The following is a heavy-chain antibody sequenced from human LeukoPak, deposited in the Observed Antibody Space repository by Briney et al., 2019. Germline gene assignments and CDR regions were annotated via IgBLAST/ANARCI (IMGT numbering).Heavy chain of an antibody. Sequence: PSQTLSPTCTVSGGSISSGGYYWSWIRQHPGKGLEWIGYIYYSGSTYYNPSLKSRVTISVDTSKNQFSLKLSSVTAADTAVYYCARFDSSGYYPFDYWGQGTLVTVSS. J-gene: IGHJ4*02. CDR1: GGSISSGGYY. V-gene: IGHV4-31*03. D-gene: IGHD3-22*01. CDR2: IYYSGST. CDR3: ARFDSSGYYPFDY.